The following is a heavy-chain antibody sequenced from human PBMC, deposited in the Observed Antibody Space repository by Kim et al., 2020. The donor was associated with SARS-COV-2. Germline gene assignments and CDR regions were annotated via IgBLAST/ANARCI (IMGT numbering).Heavy chain of an antibody. Sequence: GGSLRLSCAASGFTFSSYGMHWVRQAPGKGLEWVAVISYDGSNKYYADSVKGRFTISRDNSKNTLYLQMNSLRAENTAVYYCAIGGPYYYDSSGSPDYWG. D-gene: IGHD3-22*01. V-gene: IGHV3-30*03. CDR3: AIGGPYYYDSSGSPDY. CDR1: GFTFSSYG. J-gene: IGHJ4*01. CDR2: ISYDGSNK.